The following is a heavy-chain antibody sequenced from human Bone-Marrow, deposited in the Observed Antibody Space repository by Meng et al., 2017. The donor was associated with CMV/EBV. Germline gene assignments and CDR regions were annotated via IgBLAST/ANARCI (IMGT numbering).Heavy chain of an antibody. D-gene: IGHD3-16*02. CDR2: ISSNGSTI. Sequence: GGSLRLSCAASGFTFSSYEMNWVRQAPGKGLEWVSYISSNGSTIYYADSVKGRFTISRDNAKNSLYLQMNSLRAEDTAVYYCAREGSFHATDAFDIWGQGTMVTVSS. CDR3: AREGSFHATDAFDI. J-gene: IGHJ3*02. CDR1: GFTFSSYE. V-gene: IGHV3-48*03.